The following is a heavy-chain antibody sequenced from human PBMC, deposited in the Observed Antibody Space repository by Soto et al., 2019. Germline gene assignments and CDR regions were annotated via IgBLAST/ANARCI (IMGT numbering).Heavy chain of an antibody. J-gene: IGHJ6*02. D-gene: IGHD2-2*02. CDR3: ARPPPEGYCIITGCYTSLLYARDV. Sequence: ASVKVSCKASGYTFIGYYMHWVRQAPGQGLEGMGWINPNNGDTNYAQKFQGRVTVTRDTPTSTAYMELSRLTDDDTAGYFCARPPPEGYCIITGCYTSLLYARDVWG. CDR2: INPNNGDT. V-gene: IGHV1-2*02. CDR1: GYTFIGYY.